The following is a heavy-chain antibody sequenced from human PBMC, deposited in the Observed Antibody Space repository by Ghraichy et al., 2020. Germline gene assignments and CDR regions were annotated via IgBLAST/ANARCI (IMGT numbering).Heavy chain of an antibody. CDR3: AVGHIAVPRGWFDP. J-gene: IGHJ5*02. CDR1: GGTFSSYA. V-gene: IGHV1-69*13. Sequence: SVKVSCKASGGTFSSYAISWVRQAPGQGLEWMGGIIPIFGTANYAQKFQGRVTITADESTSTAYMELSSLRSEDTAVYYCAVGHIAVPRGWFDPWGQGTLVTVSS. D-gene: IGHD6-19*01. CDR2: IIPIFGTA.